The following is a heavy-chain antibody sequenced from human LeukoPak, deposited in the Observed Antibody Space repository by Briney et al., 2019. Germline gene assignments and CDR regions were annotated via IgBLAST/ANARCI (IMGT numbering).Heavy chain of an antibody. CDR2: IDDSGNT. CDR3: ARSDYHNSGSHTVFDAFDI. D-gene: IGHD3-10*01. J-gene: IGHJ3*02. CDR1: GGSVSSGSYY. V-gene: IGHV4-61*01. Sequence: SETLSLTCTVSGGSVSSGSYYWSWIRQPPGKGLEWIGYIDDSGNTNCNPSLKSQVTISVDKSKNQFSLKLSFVTAADTAMYYCARSDYHNSGSHTVFDAFDIWGQGTRVTVSS.